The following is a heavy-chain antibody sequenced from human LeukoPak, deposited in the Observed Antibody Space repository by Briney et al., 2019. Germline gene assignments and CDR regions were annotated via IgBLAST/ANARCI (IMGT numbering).Heavy chain of an antibody. CDR1: GYTFTGHY. Sequence: ASVKVSCKASGYTFTGHYIQWVRQAPGQGLEWMGIINPSGGSTSYAQKFQGRVTMTRDMSTSTVYMELSSLRSEDMAVYYCARGSGGTMVRGVIGDFDYWGQGTLVTVSS. CDR3: ARGSGGTMVRGVIGDFDY. J-gene: IGHJ4*02. D-gene: IGHD3-10*01. V-gene: IGHV1-46*01. CDR2: INPSGGST.